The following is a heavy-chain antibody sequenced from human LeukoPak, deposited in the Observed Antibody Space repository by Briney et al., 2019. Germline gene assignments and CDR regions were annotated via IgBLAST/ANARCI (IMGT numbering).Heavy chain of an antibody. J-gene: IGHJ5*02. CDR3: ARAGYCSGGSCHPKDSSWFDP. Sequence: SQTLSLTCTVSGGSISSGDYYWSWIRQPPGKGLEWIGYIYYSGSTYYNPSLKSRVTISVDTSKNQFSLKLSSVTAADTAVYYCARAGYCSGGSCHPKDSSWFDPWGQGTLVTVSS. V-gene: IGHV4-30-4*08. CDR1: GGSISSGDYY. CDR2: IYYSGST. D-gene: IGHD2-15*01.